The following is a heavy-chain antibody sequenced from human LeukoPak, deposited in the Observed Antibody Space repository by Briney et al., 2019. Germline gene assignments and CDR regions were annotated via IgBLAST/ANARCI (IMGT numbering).Heavy chain of an antibody. Sequence: PGGSLRLSCAASGFTFSSYSMNWVRQAPGKGLEWVSSISSSSSCIYYADSVKGRFTISRDNAKNSLYLQMNSLRAEDTAVYYCARGQDYSNHFDYWGQGTLVTVSS. CDR1: GFTFSSYS. J-gene: IGHJ4*02. D-gene: IGHD4-11*01. V-gene: IGHV3-21*01. CDR2: ISSSSSCI. CDR3: ARGQDYSNHFDY.